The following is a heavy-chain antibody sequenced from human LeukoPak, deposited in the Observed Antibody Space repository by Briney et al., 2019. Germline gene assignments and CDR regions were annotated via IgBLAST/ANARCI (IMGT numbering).Heavy chain of an antibody. CDR3: ARHYSSSWPLYYYYYMDV. D-gene: IGHD6-13*01. Sequence: ASVKVSCKASGYTFTSYYMHWVRQAPGQGLEWMGIINPSGGSTSYAQKFQGRVTMTRDTSTSTVYMELSSLRSEDTAVYYCARHYSSSWPLYYYYYMDVWGKGTTVTVSS. V-gene: IGHV1-46*01. J-gene: IGHJ6*03. CDR2: INPSGGST. CDR1: GYTFTSYY.